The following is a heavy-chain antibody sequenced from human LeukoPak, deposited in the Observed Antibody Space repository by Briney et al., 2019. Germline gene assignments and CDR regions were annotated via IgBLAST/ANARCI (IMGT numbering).Heavy chain of an antibody. Sequence: SETLSLTCTVSGGSISSYYWSWIRQPAGKGLEWIGRVYTSGNTNYNPSLKSRVTMSLDTSKNQLSLELSSVTAAGTAIYYCVSGYRYGFGYWGQGTLVTVSS. CDR2: VYTSGNT. CDR3: VSGYRYGFGY. D-gene: IGHD5-18*01. J-gene: IGHJ4*02. V-gene: IGHV4-4*07. CDR1: GGSISSYY.